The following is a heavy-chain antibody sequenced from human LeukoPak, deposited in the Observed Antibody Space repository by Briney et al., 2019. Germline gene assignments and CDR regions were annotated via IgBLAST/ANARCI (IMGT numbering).Heavy chain of an antibody. Sequence: GESLKISFKGSGYSFTSYWIGWVRQMPGKGLEWMGIIYSGDSDTRYSPSFQGQVTISADKSISTAYLQWSSLKASDTAMYYCARGRDGYSFGFDYWGQGTLVTVSS. D-gene: IGHD5-24*01. CDR3: ARGRDGYSFGFDY. CDR2: IYSGDSDT. J-gene: IGHJ4*02. CDR1: GYSFTSYW. V-gene: IGHV5-51*01.